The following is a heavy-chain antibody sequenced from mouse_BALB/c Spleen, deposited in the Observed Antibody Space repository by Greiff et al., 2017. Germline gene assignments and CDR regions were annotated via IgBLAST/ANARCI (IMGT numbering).Heavy chain of an antibody. V-gene: IGHV1-9*01. J-gene: IGHJ4*01. Sequence: QVQLKQSGAELMKPGASVKISCKATGYTFSSYWIEWVKQRPGHGLEWIGEILPGSGSTNYNEKFKGKATFTADTSSNTAYMQLSSLTSEDSAVYYCARGGFITTAMDYWGQGTSVTVSS. CDR3: ARGGFITTAMDY. CDR1: GYTFSSYW. CDR2: ILPGSGST. D-gene: IGHD1-2*01.